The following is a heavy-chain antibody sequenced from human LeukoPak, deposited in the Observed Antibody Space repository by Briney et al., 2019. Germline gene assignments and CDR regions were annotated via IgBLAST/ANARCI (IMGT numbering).Heavy chain of an antibody. V-gene: IGHV3-43*02. CDR3: AKRSGAPNNFDY. J-gene: IGHJ4*02. Sequence: GGSLRLSCAASGFTSDEHDMHWVRQVPGKGLEWVCLISKDGGNKYCAGSVKGRFSISRDNSRNSLSLQMNSLRTEDTALYFCAKRSGAPNNFDYWGQGALVTVSS. CDR1: GFTSDEHD. D-gene: IGHD1-1*01. CDR2: ISKDGGNK.